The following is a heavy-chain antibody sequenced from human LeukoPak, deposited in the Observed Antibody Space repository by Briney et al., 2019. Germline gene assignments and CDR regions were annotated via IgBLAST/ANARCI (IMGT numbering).Heavy chain of an antibody. CDR2: IYTSGST. Sequence: KSPQTLSLTCTVSGGSISSGSYYWSWIRQPAGKGLEWIGRIYTSGSTNYNPSLKSRVTISVHTSKNQFSLKLSSVTAAGTAVYYCATEGYSYGYWFDPWGQGTLVTVSS. V-gene: IGHV4-61*02. CDR1: GGSISSGSYY. D-gene: IGHD5-18*01. J-gene: IGHJ5*02. CDR3: ATEGYSYGYWFDP.